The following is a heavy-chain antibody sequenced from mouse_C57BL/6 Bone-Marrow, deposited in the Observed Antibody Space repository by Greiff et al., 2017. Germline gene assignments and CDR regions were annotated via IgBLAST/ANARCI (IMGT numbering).Heavy chain of an antibody. CDR1: GFTFSSYA. V-gene: IGHV5-4*03. D-gene: IGHD1-1*02. Sequence: EVKLVESGGGLVKPGGSLKLSCAASGFTFSSYAMSWVRQTPEKRLEWVATISDGGSYTYYPDNVKGRFTISRDNAKNNLYLQMSHLKSEDTAMYYCASGGGSDDWGQGTTLTVSS. J-gene: IGHJ2*01. CDR2: ISDGGSYT. CDR3: ASGGGSDD.